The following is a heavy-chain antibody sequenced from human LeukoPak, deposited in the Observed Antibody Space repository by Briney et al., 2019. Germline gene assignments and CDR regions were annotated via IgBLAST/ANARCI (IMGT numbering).Heavy chain of an antibody. CDR2: MNPNSGNT. V-gene: IGHV1-8*01. CDR1: GYTFTSYD. CDR3: ARDAAYYYGSGSYRNGNDY. Sequence: ASVKVSCKASGYTFTSYDINWVRQATGQGLEWMGWMNPNSGNTGYAQKFQGRVTMTRNTSISTAYMELSSLRSEDTAVYYCARDAAYYYGSGSYRNGNDYWGQGSLVTVSS. D-gene: IGHD3-10*01. J-gene: IGHJ4*02.